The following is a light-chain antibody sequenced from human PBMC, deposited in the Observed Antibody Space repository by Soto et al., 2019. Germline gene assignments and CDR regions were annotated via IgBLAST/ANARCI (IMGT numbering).Light chain of an antibody. J-gene: IGLJ1*01. Sequence: QSALTQPASVSGSPGQSITISCTGTSSDVGGYNYVSWYQQHPGKAPKLMIYEVSNRPSGVSNRFSGSKSGNTASLTISGLQAEDEADYYCSSYTGSSTPYFFGTGTQLTVL. CDR1: SSDVGGYNY. CDR3: SSYTGSSTPYF. V-gene: IGLV2-14*01. CDR2: EVS.